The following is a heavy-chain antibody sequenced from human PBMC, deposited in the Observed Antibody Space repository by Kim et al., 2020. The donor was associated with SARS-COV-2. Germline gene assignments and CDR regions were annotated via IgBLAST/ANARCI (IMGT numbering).Heavy chain of an antibody. D-gene: IGHD3-10*01. CDR3: AKADYYGSGSSVYGLWYFDL. J-gene: IGHJ2*01. V-gene: IGHV3-23*01. Sequence: RFTISRDNSKNTLYLQMNSLRAEDTAVYYCAKADYYGSGSSVYGLWYFDLWGRGTLVTVSS.